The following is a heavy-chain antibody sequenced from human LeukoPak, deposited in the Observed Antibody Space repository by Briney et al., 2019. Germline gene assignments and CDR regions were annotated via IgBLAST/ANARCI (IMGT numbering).Heavy chain of an antibody. D-gene: IGHD3-16*01. CDR2: ISGSGGST. CDR1: GFTFSSYA. CDR3: VKSKYGGVYFDY. J-gene: IGHJ4*02. V-gene: IGHV3-23*01. Sequence: GGSLRLSCAASGFTFSSYAMSWVRQAPGKGLEWVSAISGSGGSTYYADSVKGRFTISRDNSKNTLYLQMNSLRAEDTAVYYCVKSKYGGVYFDYWGQGTLVTVSS.